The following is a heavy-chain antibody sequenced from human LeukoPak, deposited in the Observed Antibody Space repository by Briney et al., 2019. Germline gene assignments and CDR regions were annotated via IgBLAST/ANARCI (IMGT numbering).Heavy chain of an antibody. Sequence: SETLSLTCSVSAASVTTSSYYWGWIRQPPGKGLEWIGSFYYSGTTYYNPSLKSRVTISVDTSKNQSSLKLSSVTAADTAVYYCARGGKDIVVIDFWGQGTLVTVSS. V-gene: IGHV4-39*07. J-gene: IGHJ4*02. CDR1: AASVTTSSYY. CDR2: FYYSGTT. D-gene: IGHD2-2*01. CDR3: ARGGKDIVVIDF.